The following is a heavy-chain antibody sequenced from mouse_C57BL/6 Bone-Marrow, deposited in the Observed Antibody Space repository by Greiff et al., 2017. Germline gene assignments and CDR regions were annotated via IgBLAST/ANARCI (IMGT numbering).Heavy chain of an antibody. J-gene: IGHJ2*01. CDR1: GFNIKDDY. CDR2: IDPENGDT. V-gene: IGHV14-4*01. CDR3: TTWGDYGCDY. D-gene: IGHD2-4*01. Sequence: EVKLQQSGAELVRPGASVKLSCTASGFNIKDDYMHWVKQRPEQGLEWIGWIDPENGDTEYASKFQGKATITADTSSNTAYLQLSSLTSEDTAVYYCTTWGDYGCDYWGQGTTLTVSS.